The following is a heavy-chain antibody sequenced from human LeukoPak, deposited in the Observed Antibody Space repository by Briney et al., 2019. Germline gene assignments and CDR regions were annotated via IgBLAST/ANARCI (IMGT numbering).Heavy chain of an antibody. CDR2: FDPEDGET. CDR1: GYTLTELS. D-gene: IGHD6-13*01. CDR3: ATIGYSSSWYGPGGFDY. J-gene: IGHJ4*02. Sequence: ASVKVSCKVSGYTLTELSMHWVRQAPGKGLEWMGGFDPEDGETIYAQKFQGRVTMTEDTSTDTAYMELSSLRSEDTAVYYCATIGYSSSWYGPGGFDYWGQGTPVTVSS. V-gene: IGHV1-24*01.